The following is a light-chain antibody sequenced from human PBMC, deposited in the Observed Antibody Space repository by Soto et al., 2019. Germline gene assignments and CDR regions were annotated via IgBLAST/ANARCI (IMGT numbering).Light chain of an antibody. CDR2: EVS. CDR1: SSDVGGYNY. V-gene: IGLV2-14*01. CDR3: SSYTSSSTVV. J-gene: IGLJ2*01. Sequence: QSALTQPASVSGSPGQSITISCTGTSSDVGGYNYVSWYQQHPGNAPKLMISEVSNRPSGVSNRFSGSKSGNTASLTISGLQADDEADYYCSSYTSSSTVVFGGGTKLTVL.